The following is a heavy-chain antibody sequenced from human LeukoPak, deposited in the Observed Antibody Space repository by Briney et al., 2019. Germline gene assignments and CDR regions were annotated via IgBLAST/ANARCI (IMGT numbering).Heavy chain of an antibody. J-gene: IGHJ1*01. CDR2: IYYSGST. Sequence: SETLSLTCTVSGGSISSGDYYWTWIRQSPGKGLEWIGSIYYSGSTYYNPSLKSRLSISVDTSRNQLSLKVTSVTAADTAVYYCATHRRVLKAFQHWGQGTQVTVSS. CDR3: ATHRRVLKAFQH. CDR1: GGSISSGDYY. D-gene: IGHD3-3*02. V-gene: IGHV4-30-4*01.